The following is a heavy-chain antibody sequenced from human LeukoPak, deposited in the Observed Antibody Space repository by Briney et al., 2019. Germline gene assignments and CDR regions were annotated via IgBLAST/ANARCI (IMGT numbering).Heavy chain of an antibody. CDR3: ARETTVTYDY. J-gene: IGHJ4*02. D-gene: IGHD4-17*01. V-gene: IGHV4-59*12. Sequence: SETLSLTCTVSGGSISSYYWSWIRQPPGKGLEWIGYIYYSGSTNYNPSLKSRVTISVDTSKNQFSLKLSSVTAADTAVYYCARETTVTYDYWGQGTLVTVSS. CDR1: GGSISSYY. CDR2: IYYSGST.